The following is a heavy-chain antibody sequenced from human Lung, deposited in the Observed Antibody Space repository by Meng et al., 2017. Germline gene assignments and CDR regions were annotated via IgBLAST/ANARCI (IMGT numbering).Heavy chain of an antibody. CDR1: GFTFSSHW. V-gene: IGHV3-15*01. J-gene: IGHJ4*01. Sequence: VQLVDSGGGLVHPGGSLRLSCAASGFTFSSHWMHWVRQAPGKGLEWIGRMKSNVDGGTVDYAAALKGRFFISRDDSKNMFYLQMNSLKSEDTAVYYCTGHIDYWGHGTLVTVSS. CDR3: TGHIDY. CDR2: MKSNVDGGTV.